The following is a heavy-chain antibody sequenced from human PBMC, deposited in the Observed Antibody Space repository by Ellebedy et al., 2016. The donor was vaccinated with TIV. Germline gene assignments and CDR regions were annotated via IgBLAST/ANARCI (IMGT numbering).Heavy chain of an antibody. CDR1: GGSFSGYY. Sequence: SETLSLTXAVYGGSFSGYYWSWIRQPPGKGLEWIGEINHSGSTYYNPSLKSRVTISVDTSKNQFSLKLSSVTAADTAVYYCARGIRFDPWGQGTLVTVSS. CDR2: INHSGST. J-gene: IGHJ5*02. V-gene: IGHV4-34*01. CDR3: ARGIRFDP.